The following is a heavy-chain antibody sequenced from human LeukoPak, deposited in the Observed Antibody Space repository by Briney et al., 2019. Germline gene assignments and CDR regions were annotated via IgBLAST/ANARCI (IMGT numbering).Heavy chain of an antibody. J-gene: IGHJ4*02. CDR1: GGSFRGYY. V-gene: IGHV4-34*01. CDR2: INHSGST. D-gene: IGHD2/OR15-2a*01. CDR3: ARGLRNRSPFDY. Sequence: SETLSLTCAVYGGSFRGYYWSWIRQPPGKGLEWIGEINHSGSTNYNPSLKSRVTISVDTSKNQFSLKLSSVTAADTAVYYCARGLRNRSPFDYWGQGTLVTVSS.